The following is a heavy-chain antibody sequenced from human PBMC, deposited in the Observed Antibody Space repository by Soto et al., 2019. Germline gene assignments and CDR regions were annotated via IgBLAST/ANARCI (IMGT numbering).Heavy chain of an antibody. D-gene: IGHD3-22*01. CDR3: AKVFYYYDSSGYYYFDY. CDR2: ISGSGSTI. V-gene: IGHV3-23*01. Sequence: GGSLRLSCAASGLTFSSYAVSWVRQAPGKGPEWISSISGSGSTIYYADSVKGRFTISRDNSKNTLYLQMSSLRAEDTAVYYCAKVFYYYDSSGYYYFDYWGQGTLVTVS. J-gene: IGHJ4*02. CDR1: GLTFSSYA.